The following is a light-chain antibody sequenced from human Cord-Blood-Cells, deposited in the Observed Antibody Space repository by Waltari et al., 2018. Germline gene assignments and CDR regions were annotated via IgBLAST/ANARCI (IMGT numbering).Light chain of an antibody. Sequence: IVMTPSPATLSVSPGERATLSCRASQSVSSNLAWYQQKPGQAPRLPIYGASTRATGIPARFSGSGSGTEFTLTISSLQSEDFAVYYCQQYNNWPLYSFGQGTKLEIK. V-gene: IGKV3-15*01. CDR1: QSVSSN. CDR2: GAS. J-gene: IGKJ2*03. CDR3: QQYNNWPLYS.